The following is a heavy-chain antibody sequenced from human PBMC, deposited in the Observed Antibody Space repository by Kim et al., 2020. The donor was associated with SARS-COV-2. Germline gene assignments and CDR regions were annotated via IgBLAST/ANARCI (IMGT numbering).Heavy chain of an antibody. J-gene: IGHJ4*02. Sequence: CLPQPRGKELERFWYIYYNGSTTHTPSPKRRVTISVDTSKTQFSRQLSSVTAADTAVYYCARGFDYWGQGTLVTVSS. V-gene: IGHV4-59*01. CDR2: IYYNGST. CDR3: ARGFDY.